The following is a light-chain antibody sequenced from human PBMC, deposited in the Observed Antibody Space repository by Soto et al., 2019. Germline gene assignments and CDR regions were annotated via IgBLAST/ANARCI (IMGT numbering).Light chain of an antibody. CDR2: GAS. Sequence: EIVMSQSPATLSVSQGERATLSCRAGQSVSSNLAWYQQKPGQAPRLLIYGASTRATGIPARFSGSGSGTEFTLTISSLQSEDFAVYYCQQYNNWPQTFGQGTKVDI. CDR1: QSVSSN. J-gene: IGKJ1*01. CDR3: QQYNNWPQT. V-gene: IGKV3-15*01.